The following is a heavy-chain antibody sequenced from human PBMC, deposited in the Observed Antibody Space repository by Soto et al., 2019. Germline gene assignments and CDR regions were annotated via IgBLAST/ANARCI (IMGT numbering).Heavy chain of an antibody. CDR2: IWYDGSNK. CDR1: GFTFSSYG. CDR3: ARGVIRLGGWYSSSWYFDY. V-gene: IGHV3-33*01. Sequence: QVQLVESGGGVVQPGRSLRLSCAASGFTFSSYGMHWVRQAPGKGLEWVAVIWYDGSNKYYADSVKGRFTISRDNSKNPLYLQMTSLRAQDTAVYYCARGVIRLGGWYSSSWYFDYWGQGTLVTVSS. D-gene: IGHD6-13*01. J-gene: IGHJ4*02.